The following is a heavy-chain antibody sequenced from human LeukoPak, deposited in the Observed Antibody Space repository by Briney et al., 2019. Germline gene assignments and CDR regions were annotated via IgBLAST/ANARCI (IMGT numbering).Heavy chain of an antibody. J-gene: IGHJ5*02. D-gene: IGHD1-1*01. CDR1: GGSISSYY. CDR3: AREGTSGTHLNWFDP. CDR2: FYGSGST. Sequence: SETLSLTCTVSGGSISSYYWSWIRQPPGKGLEWIGHFYGSGSTNYNPSLKSRVTLSVDTSKNQFSLKLSSVTAADTAVYYCAREGTSGTHLNWFDPWGQGTLVTVSS. V-gene: IGHV4-59*01.